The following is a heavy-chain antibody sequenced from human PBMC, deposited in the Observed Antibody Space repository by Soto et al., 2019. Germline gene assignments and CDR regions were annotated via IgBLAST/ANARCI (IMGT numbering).Heavy chain of an antibody. CDR1: GFTFSSYS. CDR3: ASWGPYSREYYHYAMDI. Sequence: PGGSLRLSCAASGFTFSSYSMNWVRQAPGKGLEWVSSISSSSSYIYYADSVKGRFTISRYNAKNSLYLQMNSLRVADTAVYYCASWGPYSREYYHYAMDIWGQGTTVTVSS. V-gene: IGHV3-21*04. CDR2: ISSSSSYI. D-gene: IGHD2-21*01. J-gene: IGHJ6*02.